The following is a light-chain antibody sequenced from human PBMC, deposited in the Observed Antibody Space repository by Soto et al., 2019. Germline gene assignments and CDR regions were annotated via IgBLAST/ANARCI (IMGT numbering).Light chain of an antibody. CDR2: EVS. V-gene: IGLV2-8*01. CDR1: SSDIGGYNY. J-gene: IGLJ2*01. Sequence: QSALTQPPSASGSPGQSVTISCTGTSSDIGGYNYVSWYQQHPGKAPKFMIYEVSKRPSGVPDRFSGSKSGNTASLTVSGXXXXXXXXXXCSAFGGSNNFMLFGGGTKLTV. CDR3: SAFGGSNNFML.